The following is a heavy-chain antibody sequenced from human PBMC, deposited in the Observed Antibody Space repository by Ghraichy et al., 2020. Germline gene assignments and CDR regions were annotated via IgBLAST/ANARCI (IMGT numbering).Heavy chain of an antibody. CDR2: IYYSGST. J-gene: IGHJ2*01. V-gene: IGHV4-59*01. Sequence: SETLSLTCTVSGVSISSYYWSWIRQPPGKGLEWIGYIYYSGSTNYNPSLKNRVTISIDTSKNQFSLKVNSVTAADTAVYYCARVPGSFYGYFDLWGRGTLVTVSS. CDR3: ARVPGSFYGYFDL. CDR1: GVSISSYY.